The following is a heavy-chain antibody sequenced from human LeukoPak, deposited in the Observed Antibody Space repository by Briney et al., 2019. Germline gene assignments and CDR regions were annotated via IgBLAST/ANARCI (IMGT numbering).Heavy chain of an antibody. CDR2: IYYSGST. D-gene: IGHD6-19*01. CDR1: GGSISSSSYY. Sequence: SETLSLTCTVSGGSISSSSYYWGWIRQPPGKGLEWIGSIYYSGSTYYNPSLKSRVTISVDTSKNQFSLKLGSVTAADTAVYYCARVDLGEAVAGIDYYYYMDVWGKGTTVTVSS. CDR3: ARVDLGEAVAGIDYYYYMDV. V-gene: IGHV4-39*07. J-gene: IGHJ6*03.